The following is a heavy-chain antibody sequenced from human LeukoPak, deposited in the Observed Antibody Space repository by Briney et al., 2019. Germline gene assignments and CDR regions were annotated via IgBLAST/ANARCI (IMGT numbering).Heavy chain of an antibody. Sequence: PGGSLRLSCAASGFAFNTYSMNWVRQAPGKGLEWVSYISSSSTTIYYAESVKGRFTISRDTAKNSLYLQMNSLRAEDTAVYYCARDHRRGGTIDYWGQGTLVTVSS. D-gene: IGHD1-1*01. CDR3: ARDHRRGGTIDY. V-gene: IGHV3-48*01. J-gene: IGHJ4*02. CDR1: GFAFNTYS. CDR2: ISSSSTTI.